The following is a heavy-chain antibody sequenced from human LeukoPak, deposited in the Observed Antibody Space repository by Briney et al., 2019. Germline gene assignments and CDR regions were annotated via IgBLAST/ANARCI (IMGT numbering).Heavy chain of an antibody. CDR3: ARGMYYDFWSDGNFDY. V-gene: IGHV3-30*04. J-gene: IGHJ4*02. CDR1: GFTFSSYA. D-gene: IGHD3-3*01. Sequence: GRSLRLSCAASGFTFSSYAMHWVRQAPGKGLEWVAVISYDGSNKYYADSVKGRFTISRDNSKNTLYLQMNSLRAEDTAVYYCARGMYYDFWSDGNFDYWGQGTLVTVSS. CDR2: ISYDGSNK.